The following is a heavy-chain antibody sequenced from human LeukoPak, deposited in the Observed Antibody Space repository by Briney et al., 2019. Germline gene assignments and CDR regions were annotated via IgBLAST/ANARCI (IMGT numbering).Heavy chain of an antibody. D-gene: IGHD3-10*01. CDR2: INHSGST. Sequence: SETLSLTCAVYGGSFGGYYWSWIRQPPGKGLEWIGEINHSGSTNYNPSLKSRVTMSVDTSKNQFSLKLSSVTAADTAVYYCARASKLLWFGEWWFDPWGQGTLVTVSS. CDR1: GGSFGGYY. V-gene: IGHV4-34*01. CDR3: ARASKLLWFGEWWFDP. J-gene: IGHJ5*02.